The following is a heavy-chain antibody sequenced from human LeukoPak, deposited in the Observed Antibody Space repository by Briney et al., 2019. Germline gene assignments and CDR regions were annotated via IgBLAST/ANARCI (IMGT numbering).Heavy chain of an antibody. CDR1: GFTFSSYG. V-gene: IGHV3-33*06. J-gene: IGHJ4*02. CDR2: IWYDGSNK. Sequence: GRSLRLSCAASGFTFSSYGMHRVRQAPGKGLEWVAVIWYDGSNKYYADSVKGRFTISRDNSKNTLYLQMNSLRAEDTAVYYCAKDGSPFYDFWSGYYGDYWGQGTLVTVSS. CDR3: AKDGSPFYDFWSGYYGDY. D-gene: IGHD3-3*01.